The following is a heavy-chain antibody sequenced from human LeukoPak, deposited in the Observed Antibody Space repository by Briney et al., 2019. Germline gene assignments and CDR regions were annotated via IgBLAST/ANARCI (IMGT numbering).Heavy chain of an antibody. D-gene: IGHD3-3*01. Sequence: GGSLRLSCAASGFTVSSNYMSWVRQAPGKGLEWVSVIYSGGSTYYADSVKGRFTISRDNSKNTLYLQMNSLRAEDAAVYYCARDRGRFYAFDIWGQGTMVTVSS. CDR3: ARDRGRFYAFDI. CDR1: GFTVSSNY. CDR2: IYSGGST. V-gene: IGHV3-53*01. J-gene: IGHJ3*02.